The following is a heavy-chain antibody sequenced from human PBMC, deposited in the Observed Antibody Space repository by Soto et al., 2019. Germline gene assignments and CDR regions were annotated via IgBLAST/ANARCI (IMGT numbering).Heavy chain of an antibody. Sequence: HVQLVQSGGELKNPGASVKVSCNTSGYTFNTYFITWVRQAPGQGLEWMGWISPHNGNTNYAEKFQGRVTMTADTITKTAYMELRNLRIDDTAVYYCARDTGNSFDYWGQGTPVTVSS. CDR1: GYTFNTYF. V-gene: IGHV1-18*01. CDR3: ARDTGNSFDY. CDR2: ISPHNGNT. J-gene: IGHJ4*02.